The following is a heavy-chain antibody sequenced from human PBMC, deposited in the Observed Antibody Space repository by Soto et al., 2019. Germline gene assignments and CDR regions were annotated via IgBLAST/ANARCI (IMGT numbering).Heavy chain of an antibody. D-gene: IGHD3-9*01. CDR1: GFTFSDYY. CDR2: ISSSSSYT. J-gene: IGHJ6*02. Sequence: GGSLRLSCAASGFTFSDYYMSWIRQAPGKGLEWVSYISSSSSYTNYADSVKGRFTISRDNAKNSLYLQMNSLRAEDTAVYYCFPSLRDYGMDAWGQGTTVTVSS. CDR3: FPSLRDYGMDA. V-gene: IGHV3-11*06.